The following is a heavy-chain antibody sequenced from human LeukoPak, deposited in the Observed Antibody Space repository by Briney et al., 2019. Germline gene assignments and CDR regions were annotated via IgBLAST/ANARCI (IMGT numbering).Heavy chain of an antibody. Sequence: SETLSLTCTVSGGSISSYYWSWIRQPPGKGLEWIGYIYYSGSTYYNPSLKSRVTISVDTSKNQFSLKLSSVTAADTAVYYCARSLRTAAHFDYWGQGTLVTVSS. V-gene: IGHV4-59*12. D-gene: IGHD2-2*01. CDR1: GGSISSYY. CDR2: IYYSGST. J-gene: IGHJ4*02. CDR3: ARSLRTAAHFDY.